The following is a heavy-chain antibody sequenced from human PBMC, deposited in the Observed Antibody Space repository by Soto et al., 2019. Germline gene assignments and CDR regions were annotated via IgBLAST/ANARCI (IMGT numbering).Heavy chain of an antibody. CDR2: INHSGST. V-gene: IGHV4-34*01. CDR3: ARGRELRNFDY. D-gene: IGHD1-7*01. Sequence: SETPSLTCAVYGGSFSGYYWSWIRQPPGKGLEWIGEINHSGSTNYNPSLKSRVTISVDTSKNQFSLKLSSVTAADTAVYYCARGRELRNFDYWGQGTLVTVS. CDR1: GGSFSGYY. J-gene: IGHJ4*02.